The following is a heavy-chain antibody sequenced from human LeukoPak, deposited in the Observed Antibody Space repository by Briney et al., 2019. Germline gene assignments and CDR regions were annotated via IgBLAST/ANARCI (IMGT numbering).Heavy chain of an antibody. CDR2: IYYSGST. D-gene: IGHD1-1*01. CDR3: ARYGYYYGMDV. Sequence: SETLSLTCTVSGDSISSYYWSWIRQPPGKGLEWIGYIYYSGSTNYNPSLKSRVTISVDTSKNQFSLKLSSVTAADTAVYYCARYGYYYGMDVWGQGTTVTVSS. V-gene: IGHV4-59*01. CDR1: GDSISSYY. J-gene: IGHJ6*02.